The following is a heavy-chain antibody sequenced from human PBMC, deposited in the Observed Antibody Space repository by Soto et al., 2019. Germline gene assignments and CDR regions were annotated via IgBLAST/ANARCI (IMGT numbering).Heavy chain of an antibody. V-gene: IGHV3-74*01. CDR1: GFTFNTHW. D-gene: IGHD1-26*01. CDR2: IYFDGVTT. Sequence: PGGSLRLSCTASGFTFNTHWMHWVRQAPGKGLVWFSRIYFDGVTTNYADSVKGRLTVYRDNAMKTVYLHVNTLRDEDTAVYYCARGGAMGVDYWGQGTLVTVSS. CDR3: ARGGAMGVDY. J-gene: IGHJ4*02.